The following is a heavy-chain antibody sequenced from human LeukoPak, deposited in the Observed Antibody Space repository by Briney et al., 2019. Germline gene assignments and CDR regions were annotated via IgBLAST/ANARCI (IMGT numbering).Heavy chain of an antibody. Sequence: PSETLSLTCTVSGGSISSSSYYWGWIRQPPGKGLEWIGSIYYSGSTYYNPSLKSRVTISVDTSKNQFSLKLSSVTAADTAVYYCARDGRQWREYYFDYWGQGTLVTVSS. CDR2: IYYSGST. CDR3: ARDGRQWREYYFDY. J-gene: IGHJ4*02. V-gene: IGHV4-39*07. D-gene: IGHD6-19*01. CDR1: GGSISSSSYY.